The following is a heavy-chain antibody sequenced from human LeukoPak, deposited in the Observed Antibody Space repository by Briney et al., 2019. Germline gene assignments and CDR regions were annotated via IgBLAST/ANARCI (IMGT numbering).Heavy chain of an antibody. J-gene: IGHJ4*02. D-gene: IGHD4-17*01. CDR1: GGSISSSSYY. V-gene: IGHV4-39*01. Sequence: PSETLSLTCTASGGSISSSSYYWGWIRQPPGKGLEWIGSIYYSGSTYYNPSLKSRVTISVDTSKNQFSLKLSSVTAADTAVYYCARQRQSTVDLDYWGQGTLVTVSS. CDR2: IYYSGST. CDR3: ARQRQSTVDLDY.